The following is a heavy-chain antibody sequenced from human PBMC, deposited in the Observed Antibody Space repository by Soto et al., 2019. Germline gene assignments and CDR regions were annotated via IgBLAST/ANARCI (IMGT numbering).Heavy chain of an antibody. V-gene: IGHV4-39*01. CDR1: GDSISSIIYS. CDR3: AKVQHQYIWFDP. J-gene: IGHJ5*02. CDR2: IYYTGST. Sequence: SETLSLTCTVSGDSISSIIYSWGWIRQPPGKGLEWIGNIYYTGSTYYNPSLKSRVTISVDTSKNQFSLNLRSVTAADTAVYHFAKVQHQYIWFDPWGQGTLVTVSS. D-gene: IGHD2-2*01.